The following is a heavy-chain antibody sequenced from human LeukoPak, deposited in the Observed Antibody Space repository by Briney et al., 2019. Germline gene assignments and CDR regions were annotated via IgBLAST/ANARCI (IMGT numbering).Heavy chain of an antibody. CDR3: ARDPQAWEVPLDS. Sequence: GGSLRLSCTASGFTFSDSAMHWVRQAPGKGLEWISYISNNGDTISYADSVKGRFTISRDNAKNSLFLQMNSLSAEDTAVYHCARDPQAWEVPLDSWGQGTLVTVSS. J-gene: IGHJ4*02. D-gene: IGHD1-26*01. V-gene: IGHV3-11*01. CDR1: GFTFSDSA. CDR2: ISNNGDTI.